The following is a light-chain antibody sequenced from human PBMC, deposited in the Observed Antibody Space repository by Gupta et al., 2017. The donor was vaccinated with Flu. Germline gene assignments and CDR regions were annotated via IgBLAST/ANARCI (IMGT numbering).Light chain of an antibody. Sequence: PGHPAIISYTCASNDVGGSNRVSWYQQRPGKAPKLILYDVTERPSGVPDRFSGSKSGNTASLTISGLQADDEADYYCSSHAGRVTWVFGTGTTVTVL. CDR1: SNDVGGSNR. V-gene: IGLV2-11*01. CDR3: SSHAGRVTWV. CDR2: DVT. J-gene: IGLJ1*01.